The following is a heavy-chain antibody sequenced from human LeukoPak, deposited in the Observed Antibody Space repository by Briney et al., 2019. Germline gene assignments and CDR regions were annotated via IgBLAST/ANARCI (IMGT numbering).Heavy chain of an antibody. Sequence: PGGSLRLSCAASGFTFSSYAMHWVRQAPGKGLEWVALISYDGSNKNYADSVKGRLTISRDISKNTLYVQMNSLRPEDTAVYYCARDGGLSGYYIPFDYWGQGTLVTVSS. CDR1: GFTFSSYA. D-gene: IGHD3-22*01. J-gene: IGHJ4*02. CDR3: ARDGGLSGYYIPFDY. CDR2: ISYDGSNK. V-gene: IGHV3-30*04.